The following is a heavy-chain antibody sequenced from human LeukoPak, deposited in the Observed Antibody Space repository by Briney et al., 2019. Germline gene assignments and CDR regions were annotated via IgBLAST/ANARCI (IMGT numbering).Heavy chain of an antibody. D-gene: IGHD3-16*01. CDR3: ARKRKGAYDFDY. CDR1: GGSISSYY. CDR2: IYTSGST. J-gene: IGHJ4*02. V-gene: IGHV4-4*07. Sequence: PSETLSLTCTVSGGSISSYYCSWIRQPAGKGLEWIGLIYTSGSTDYNPSLKSRVTMSVDTSNNQFSLKLSSVTAADTAVYYCARKRKGAYDFDYWGQGTLVTVSS.